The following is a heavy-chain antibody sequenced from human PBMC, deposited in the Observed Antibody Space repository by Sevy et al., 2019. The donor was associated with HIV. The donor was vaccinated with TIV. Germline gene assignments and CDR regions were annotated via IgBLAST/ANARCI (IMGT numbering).Heavy chain of an antibody. J-gene: IGHJ4*02. D-gene: IGHD6-6*01. Sequence: GGSLRLSCAASGFSLSNYAMSSVRQAPGKGLEWISTKTGSAGVTYYADSVKGRFTISRDNSKNTLFLQMNSLRAEDTALYYCAKGRIPSIGTLGPFDSWGQGTLVTVSS. CDR2: KTGSAGVT. V-gene: IGHV3-23*01. CDR1: GFSLSNYA. CDR3: AKGRIPSIGTLGPFDS.